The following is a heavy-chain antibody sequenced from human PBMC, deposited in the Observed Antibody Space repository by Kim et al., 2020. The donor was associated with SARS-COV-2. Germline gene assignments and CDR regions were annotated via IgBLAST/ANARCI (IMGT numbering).Heavy chain of an antibody. CDR1: GYTFTRDG. V-gene: IGHV7-4-1*02. CDR2: IDTNTGNP. Sequence: ASVKVSCKASGYTFTRDGMNWVRQAPGQGLEWMGWIDTNTGNPTYGQGFTGRFVFSLDTSVSTAYLQISSLKAEDTAVYYCARSSGTYPDYWGQGTLITVSS. D-gene: IGHD1-26*01. CDR3: ARSSGTYPDY. J-gene: IGHJ4*02.